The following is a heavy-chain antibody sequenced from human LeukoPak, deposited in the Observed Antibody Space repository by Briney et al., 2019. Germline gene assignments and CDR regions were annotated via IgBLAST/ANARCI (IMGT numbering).Heavy chain of an antibody. D-gene: IGHD3-10*01. J-gene: IGHJ4*02. Sequence: SGTLSLTCAVSGGSISSSNWWSWVRPPPGKGLEWIGEIYHSGSTNYNPSLKSRDTISVDKSKNQFSLKLSSVTAADTAVYYCARDWGGAMVRGVMLDWGQGTLVTVSS. CDR1: GGSISSSNW. CDR2: IYHSGST. V-gene: IGHV4-4*02. CDR3: ARDWGGAMVRGVMLD.